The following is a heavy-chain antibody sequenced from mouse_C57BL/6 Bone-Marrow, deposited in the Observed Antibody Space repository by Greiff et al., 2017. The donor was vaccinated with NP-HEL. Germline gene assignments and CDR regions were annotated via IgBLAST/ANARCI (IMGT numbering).Heavy chain of an antibody. CDR1: GYAFTNYL. Sequence: QVQLKESGAELVRPGTSVKVSCKASGYAFTNYLIEWVKQRPGQGLEWIGVINPGSGGTNYNEKFKGKATLTADKSSSTAYMQLSSLTSEDSAVYFCCYYDYYAMDYWGQGTSVTVSS. V-gene: IGHV1-54*01. J-gene: IGHJ4*01. CDR3: CYYDYYAMDY. D-gene: IGHD1-1*01. CDR2: INPGSGGT.